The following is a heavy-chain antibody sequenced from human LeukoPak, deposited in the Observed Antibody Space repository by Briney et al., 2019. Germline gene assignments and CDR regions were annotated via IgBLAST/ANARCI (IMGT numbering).Heavy chain of an antibody. CDR3: ARDEVRFPRVFQH. Sequence: GGSLRLSCAASGFSFSSYSMNWVRQAPGKGLEWVSYISSSSSTIYYADSVKGRFTISRDNAKNSLYLQMNSLRAEDTAVYYCARDEVRFPRVFQHWGQGTLVTISS. CDR2: ISSSSSTI. V-gene: IGHV3-48*04. CDR1: GFSFSSYS. D-gene: IGHD3-10*01. J-gene: IGHJ1*01.